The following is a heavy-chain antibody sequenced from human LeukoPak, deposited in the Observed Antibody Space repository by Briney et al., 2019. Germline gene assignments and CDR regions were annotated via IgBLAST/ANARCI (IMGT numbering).Heavy chain of an antibody. D-gene: IGHD4-17*01. J-gene: IGHJ4*02. CDR1: GGSISSSSYY. Sequence: SETLSLTCTVSGGSISSSSYYWGWIGQPPGKGLEWIGSIYYSGSTYFNPSLKSRVTISVDTSKNQFSLKLSSVTAADTAVYYCARGAYGDYFYWGQGTLVTVSS. V-gene: IGHV4-39*01. CDR2: IYYSGST. CDR3: ARGAYGDYFY.